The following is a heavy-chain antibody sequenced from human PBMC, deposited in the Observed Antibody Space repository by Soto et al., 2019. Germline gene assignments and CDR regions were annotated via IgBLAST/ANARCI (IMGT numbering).Heavy chain of an antibody. CDR2: ISAYNGNT. D-gene: IGHD1-26*01. CDR3: ARDRIVGATARGYYYYGMDV. J-gene: IGHJ6*02. CDR1: GYTFTSYG. Sequence: WASVKVSCKASGYTFTSYGISWVRQAPGQGLEWMGWISAYNGNTNYAQKLQGRVTMTTDTSTSTAYMELRSLRSDDTAVYYCARDRIVGATARGYYYYGMDVWGQGTTVTVSS. V-gene: IGHV1-18*01.